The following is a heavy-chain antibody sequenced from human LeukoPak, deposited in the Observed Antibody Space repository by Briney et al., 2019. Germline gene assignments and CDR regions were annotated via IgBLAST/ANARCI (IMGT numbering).Heavy chain of an antibody. Sequence: GRSLRLSCAASGFTFSSYGMHWVRQAPGKGLEWVAVISYDGSNKYYADSVKGRFTISRDNSKNTLYLRMNSLRAEDTAVYYCAKDRYWGQGTLVTVSS. CDR3: AKDRY. CDR1: GFTFSSYG. CDR2: ISYDGSNK. J-gene: IGHJ4*02. V-gene: IGHV3-30*18.